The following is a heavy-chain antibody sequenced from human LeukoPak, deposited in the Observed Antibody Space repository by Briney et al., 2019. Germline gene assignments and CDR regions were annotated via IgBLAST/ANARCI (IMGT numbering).Heavy chain of an antibody. J-gene: IGHJ4*02. CDR2: TRFDDSYK. D-gene: IGHD3-9*01. CDR1: GFSFSSSG. Sequence: PGGSLRLSCAASGFSFSSSGMHWVRQAPGKGPEWVAFTRFDDSYKAYGDSVKGRFTISRDNSKNTLYLQMNSLRAEDTAVYYCASLGMVYNILTGYRRPQTNDYWGQGTLVTVSS. V-gene: IGHV3-30*02. CDR3: ASLGMVYNILTGYRRPQTNDY.